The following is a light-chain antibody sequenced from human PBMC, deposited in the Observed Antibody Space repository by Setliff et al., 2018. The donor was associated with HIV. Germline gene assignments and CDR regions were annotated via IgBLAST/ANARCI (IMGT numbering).Light chain of an antibody. CDR1: ISDVGGFNY. CDR2: EVS. V-gene: IGLV2-14*01. Sequence: LAQPASVSGSPGQSITISCTGTISDVGGFNYVSWYQQHPGKAPKLMIYEVSNRPSWISNRFSGSKSANTASLTISGLQAEDEADYYCSSYTSSSTPYVFGTGTKV. J-gene: IGLJ1*01. CDR3: SSYTSSSTPYV.